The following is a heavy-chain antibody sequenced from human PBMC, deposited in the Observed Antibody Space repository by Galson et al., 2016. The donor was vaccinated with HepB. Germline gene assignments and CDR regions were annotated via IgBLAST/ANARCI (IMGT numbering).Heavy chain of an antibody. V-gene: IGHV4-61*01. CDR2: ITYSGNT. Sequence: SETLSLTCTVSGGSVTSGPNYWSWVRQPPGKGLEWIGYITYSGNTLYTPSLKSRVTISVDTAKNLISLKVNSVTAADTAVYYCARSFKGAHWGQGTLVTVSS. CDR1: GGSVTSGPNY. J-gene: IGHJ4*02. CDR3: ARSFKGAH. D-gene: IGHD1-26*01.